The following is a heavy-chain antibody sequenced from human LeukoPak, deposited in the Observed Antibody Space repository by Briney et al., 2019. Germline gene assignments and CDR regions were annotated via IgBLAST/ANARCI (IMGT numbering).Heavy chain of an antibody. CDR2: ISSSSSTI. Sequence: GGSLRLSCAASGFTFSSYSMNWVRQAPGKGLEWVSYISSSSSTIYYADSVKGRFTISRDNAKNTLYLQMNSLRDEDTAVYYCARGLGIFDHGDYPGGIYWGQGTLVPVSS. CDR3: ARGLGIFDHGDYPGGIY. J-gene: IGHJ4*02. V-gene: IGHV3-48*02. D-gene: IGHD4-17*01. CDR1: GFTFSSYS.